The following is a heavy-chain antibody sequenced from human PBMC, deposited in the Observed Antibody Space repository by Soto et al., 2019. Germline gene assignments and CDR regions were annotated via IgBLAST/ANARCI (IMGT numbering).Heavy chain of an antibody. D-gene: IGHD3-16*01. J-gene: IGHJ6*02. CDR1: VFTFDDYT. CDR3: ALQGVSGMDV. Sequence: GGPLRLAGAASVFTFDDYTMHWVRQAPGKGLEWVSLISWDGGSTYYADSVKGRFTISRDNSKNSLYLQMNSLRTEDTALYYCALQGVSGMDVWGQGTTVTVSS. V-gene: IGHV3-43*01. CDR2: ISWDGGST.